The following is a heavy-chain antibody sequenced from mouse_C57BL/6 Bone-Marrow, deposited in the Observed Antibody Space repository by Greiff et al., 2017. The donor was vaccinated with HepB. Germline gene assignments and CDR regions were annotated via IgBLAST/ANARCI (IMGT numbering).Heavy chain of an antibody. CDR1: GYAFTNYL. V-gene: IGHV1-54*01. Sequence: VQLQQSGAELVSPGTSVKVSCKASGYAFTNYLIEWVKQRPGQGLEWIGVINPGSGGTNYNEKFKGKATLTADKSSSTAYMQLSSLTSEDSAVYFCARGDYYGSSLDYWGQGTTLTVSS. CDR3: ARGDYYGSSLDY. J-gene: IGHJ2*01. D-gene: IGHD1-1*01. CDR2: INPGSGGT.